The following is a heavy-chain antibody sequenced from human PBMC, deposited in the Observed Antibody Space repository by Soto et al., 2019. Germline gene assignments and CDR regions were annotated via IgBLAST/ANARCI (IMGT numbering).Heavy chain of an antibody. CDR3: ARTVRDFCGLDV. CDR1: GFTFRNYD. CDR2: ISAAGDP. Sequence: EVQLVESGGGLVQPGGSLRLSCEASGFTFRNYDMHWVRQGTGKGLEWVSGISAAGDPDYADSVEGRFTISRENAQNSFFLQMNSLRVGDTAVYYCARTVRDFCGLDVWGQGTTVIVSS. J-gene: IGHJ6*02. V-gene: IGHV3-13*05.